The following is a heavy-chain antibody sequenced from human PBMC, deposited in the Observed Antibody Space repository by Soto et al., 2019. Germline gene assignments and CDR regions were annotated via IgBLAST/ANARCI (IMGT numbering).Heavy chain of an antibody. V-gene: IGHV1-69*02. D-gene: IGHD4-17*01. J-gene: IGHJ4*01. CDR3: ATRREGQDDGDYDLGY. Sequence: QVQLVQSGAEVKKPGSSVKVSCKASGGTFSSYTISWVRQVPGQGLEWMGRIIPILGIANYAQKFQGRVTITADKSTSTAYMELSSLRSEDTAVYYCATRREGQDDGDYDLGYWSHGTLVTVSS. CDR2: IIPILGIA. CDR1: GGTFSSYT.